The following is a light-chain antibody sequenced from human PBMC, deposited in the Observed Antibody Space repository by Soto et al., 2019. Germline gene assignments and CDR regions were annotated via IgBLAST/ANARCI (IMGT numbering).Light chain of an antibody. J-gene: IGKJ2*01. CDR2: AAS. V-gene: IGKV1-39*01. Sequence: IQMTQSPASLSASIGDSVSISCRASQTVATFLNWYQQKPGKVPQLLIYAASTLQSGVPSRFSGSGSGTDFTLVIDSLQREDFGTYYCQQSLSTPYTFGQGTKVEIK. CDR3: QQSLSTPYT. CDR1: QTVATF.